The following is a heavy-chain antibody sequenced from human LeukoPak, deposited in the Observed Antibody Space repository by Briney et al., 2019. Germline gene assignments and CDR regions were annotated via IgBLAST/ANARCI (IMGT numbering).Heavy chain of an antibody. CDR2: INPNSGGT. CDR1: GYTFTGYY. D-gene: IGHD3-16*01. J-gene: IGHJ4*02. Sequence: ASVKVSCKASGYTFTGYYMHWVRQAPGQGLEWMGWINPNSGGTNYAQKFQGRVTMTRDTSISTAYMELSRLRSDDTAVYYCARDLDSREGGIDYWGQRTLVTVSS. CDR3: ARDLDSREGGIDY. V-gene: IGHV1-2*02.